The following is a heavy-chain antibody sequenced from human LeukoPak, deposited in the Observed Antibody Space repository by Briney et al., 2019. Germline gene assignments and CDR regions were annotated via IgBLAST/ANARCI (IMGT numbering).Heavy chain of an antibody. J-gene: IGHJ3*02. V-gene: IGHV4-31*03. Sequence: PSQTLSLTCTVSGGSISSGGYYWSWIRQHPGKGLEWIGYIYYSGSTYYNPSLKSRVTISVDTSKNQFSLKLSSVTAADTAVYYCASGGYCSGGSCFDAFDIWGQGTMVTVSS. CDR1: GGSISSGGYY. CDR2: IYYSGST. D-gene: IGHD2-15*01. CDR3: ASGGYCSGGSCFDAFDI.